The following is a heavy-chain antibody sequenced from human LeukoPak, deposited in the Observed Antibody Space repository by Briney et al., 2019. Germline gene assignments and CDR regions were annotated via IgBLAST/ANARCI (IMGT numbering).Heavy chain of an antibody. D-gene: IGHD1-7*01. CDR2: IYGADYTT. CDR1: GYSFTSYW. CDR3: AGRPAGTLTFDG. J-gene: IGHJ5*02. V-gene: IGHV5-51*01. Sequence: GESLNISCKGSGYSFTSYWIGWVRQVPGKGLEWMGVIYGADYTTIYSPPFHGQITISADKSISTAYLQWTSLKASDTAMYYFAGRPAGTLTFDGWGQGVPVTVSS.